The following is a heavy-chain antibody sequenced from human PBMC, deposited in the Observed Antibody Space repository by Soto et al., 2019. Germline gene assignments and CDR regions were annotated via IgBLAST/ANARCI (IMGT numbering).Heavy chain of an antibody. CDR1: GFTFSNYA. D-gene: IGHD3-3*02. J-gene: IGHJ4*02. CDR2: VSYDGDNE. CDR3: AKLEMAAFKY. V-gene: IGHV3-30*18. Sequence: GGSLRLSCVASGFTFSNYAMHWVRQAPGKGLEWVAIVSYDGDNEYYADSVRGRFFISRDNSRNTLYLQTSSLRHEDTAVYYCAKLEMAAFKYGGQGTLVTV.